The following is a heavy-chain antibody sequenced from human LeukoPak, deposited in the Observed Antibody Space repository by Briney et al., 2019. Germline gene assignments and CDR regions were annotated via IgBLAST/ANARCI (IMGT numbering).Heavy chain of an antibody. D-gene: IGHD6-19*01. J-gene: IGHJ4*02. Sequence: SETLSLTCAVYGGSFSGYYWSWIRQPPGKGLEWIGEINHSGSTNYNPSLKSRVTISVDTSKNQFSLKLSSVTAADTAVYYCARDRIAVAGTSGGYFDYWGQGTLVTVSS. V-gene: IGHV4-34*01. CDR2: INHSGST. CDR3: ARDRIAVAGTSGGYFDY. CDR1: GGSFSGYY.